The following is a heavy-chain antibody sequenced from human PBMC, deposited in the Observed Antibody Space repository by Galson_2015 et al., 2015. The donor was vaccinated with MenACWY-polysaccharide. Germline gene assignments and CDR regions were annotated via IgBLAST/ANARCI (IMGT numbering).Heavy chain of an antibody. CDR2: IQYGAVYK. D-gene: IGHD3-10*02. Sequence: SLRLSCAASTVTFRGSGMHWVRQAPGKGLEWVAVIQYGAVYKQYLDSVKGRFSVSRDNSKSTLYLEMNNLRAEGTALYYCAREGSRIVFHAFDTWGQGTMVIVSS. J-gene: IGHJ3*02. CDR3: AREGSRIVFHAFDT. V-gene: IGHV3-33*01. CDR1: TVTFRGSG.